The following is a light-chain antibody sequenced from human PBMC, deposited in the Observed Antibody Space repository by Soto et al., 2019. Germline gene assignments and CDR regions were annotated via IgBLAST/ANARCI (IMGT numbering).Light chain of an antibody. CDR2: SAS. Sequence: EIVLTQSPGTLSLSPGERATLSCRASQSLRNNYLAWYQQKPGPTPRLLIHSASSRATGIPDRFSGSGSGTDFTLTISRLEPEDFAVYYCQQFNNSPLTFGGGTKVEIK. CDR3: QQFNNSPLT. CDR1: QSLRNNY. J-gene: IGKJ4*01. V-gene: IGKV3-20*01.